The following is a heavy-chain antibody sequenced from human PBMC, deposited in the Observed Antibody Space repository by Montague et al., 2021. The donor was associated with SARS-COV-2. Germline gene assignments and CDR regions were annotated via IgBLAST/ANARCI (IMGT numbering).Heavy chain of an antibody. J-gene: IGHJ6*02. CDR2: IYYSGST. CDR3: ARLLRSCSNGVCRTYYYYAMDV. Sequence: SETLSLTCTVSGGSISGYYWSWIRQSPGKGLEWIGHIYYSGSTKYDPFLESRVTVSVDRSKNQVSLKLGSVTPADTAVYYCARLLRSCSNGVCRTYYYYAMDVWGQGTTVTVS. CDR1: GGSISGYY. V-gene: IGHV4-59*01. D-gene: IGHD2-8*01.